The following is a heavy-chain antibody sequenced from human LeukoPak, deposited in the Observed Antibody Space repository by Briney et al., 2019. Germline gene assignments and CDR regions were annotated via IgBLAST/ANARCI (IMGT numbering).Heavy chain of an antibody. D-gene: IGHD2-21*02. CDR2: INPNSGVT. V-gene: IGHV1-2*02. CDR3: ARDERCGGDCYAS. Sequence: ASVKVSCKASGYTFTGYHIHWVRQAPGQGLEWMGWINPNSGVTNYAQKFQGRVTMTRDTSISTAYMELSRLTSDGTAVYYCARDERCGGDCYASWGQGTLVTVSS. J-gene: IGHJ4*02. CDR1: GYTFTGYH.